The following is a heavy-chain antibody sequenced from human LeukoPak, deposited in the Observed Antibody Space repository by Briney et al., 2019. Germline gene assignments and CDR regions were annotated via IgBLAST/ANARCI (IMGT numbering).Heavy chain of an antibody. CDR3: ARADTAIVLD. CDR2: IIPILGIA. Sequence: LVKVSCKTYRGSFSSYAISWVRQAPGQGLEWIGRIIPILGIANYAQKFQGRVTITADKSTSTAYMELSSLRSEDTAVYYCARADTAIVLDWGQGTLVTVAS. D-gene: IGHD5-18*01. CDR1: RGSFSSYA. V-gene: IGHV1-69*04. J-gene: IGHJ4*02.